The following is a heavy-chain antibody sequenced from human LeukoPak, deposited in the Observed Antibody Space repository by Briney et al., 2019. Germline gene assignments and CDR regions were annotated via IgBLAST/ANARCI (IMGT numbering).Heavy chain of an antibody. J-gene: IGHJ4*02. CDR3: AREITMVRGVTQTDY. CDR1: GYTFTSYG. V-gene: IGHV1-18*01. Sequence: ASVKVSCKASGYTFTSYGISWVRQAPGQGLEWMGWISAYNGNTNYAQKLQGRVTMTTDTSTSTAYMELRSLRSDDTAVYYCAREITMVRGVTQTDYWGQGTLVTVSS. CDR2: ISAYNGNT. D-gene: IGHD3-10*01.